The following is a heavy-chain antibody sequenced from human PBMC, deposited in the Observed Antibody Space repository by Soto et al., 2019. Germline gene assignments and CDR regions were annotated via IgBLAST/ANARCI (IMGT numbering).Heavy chain of an antibody. D-gene: IGHD6-6*01. V-gene: IGHV5-10-1*01. Sequence: PGESLKISCKGSGYSFTSYWISWVRQMPGKGLEWMGRIDPSDSYTNYSPSFQGHVTISADKSISTSYLQWSSLKASDTAMYYCARHVKKRHGIEDRPQHYYYGMDVWGQGTTVTVSS. CDR3: ARHVKKRHGIEDRPQHYYYGMDV. J-gene: IGHJ6*02. CDR1: GYSFTSYW. CDR2: IDPSDSYT.